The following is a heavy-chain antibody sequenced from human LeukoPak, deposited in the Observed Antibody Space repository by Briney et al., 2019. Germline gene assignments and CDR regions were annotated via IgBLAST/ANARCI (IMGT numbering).Heavy chain of an antibody. D-gene: IGHD3-10*01. J-gene: IGHJ6*03. CDR2: ISASGGSS. CDR3: AKVMKGSERLTMVRGVIIKAAGLYYMDV. CDR1: GFTLSSYA. Sequence: GGSLRLSCAASGFTLSSYAMSWVRQAPGKGLEWVSSISASGGSSNYADSVKGRFTISRDNSKNTVYLQMNSLRAEDTAVYYCAKVMKGSERLTMVRGVIIKAAGLYYMDVWGKGTTVTVSS. V-gene: IGHV3-23*01.